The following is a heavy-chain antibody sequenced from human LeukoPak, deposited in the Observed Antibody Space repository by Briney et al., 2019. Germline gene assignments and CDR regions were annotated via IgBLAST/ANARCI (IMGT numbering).Heavy chain of an antibody. J-gene: IGHJ5*02. Sequence: ASVKVSCKASGYTFISHDINWVRQATGQGLEWMGWINPNSGNTGYAQKFQGRVTFTRNTSISTAYMELSSLRSEDTAVYYCARDNSVRDEAWWFNPWGQGTLVTVSS. CDR1: GYTFISHD. D-gene: IGHD5-24*01. V-gene: IGHV1-8*03. CDR3: ARDNSVRDEAWWFNP. CDR2: INPNSGNT.